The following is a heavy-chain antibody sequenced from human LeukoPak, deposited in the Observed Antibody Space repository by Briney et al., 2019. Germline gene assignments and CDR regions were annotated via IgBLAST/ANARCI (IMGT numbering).Heavy chain of an antibody. V-gene: IGHV3-20*04. CDR1: GFTFSSYS. CDR2: INWNGGST. Sequence: GGSLRLSCAASGFTFSSYSMNWVRQAPGKGLEWVSGINWNGGSTGYADSVKGRFSISRDNAKNSLYLQMKSLRAEDTALYYCARTPYNYDSSGPYYWFFDLWGRGTQVTVSS. D-gene: IGHD3-22*01. J-gene: IGHJ2*01. CDR3: ARTPYNYDSSGPYYWFFDL.